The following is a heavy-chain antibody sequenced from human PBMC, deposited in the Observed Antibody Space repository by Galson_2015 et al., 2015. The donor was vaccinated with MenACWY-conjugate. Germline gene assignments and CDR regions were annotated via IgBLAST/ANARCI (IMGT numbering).Heavy chain of an antibody. CDR2: IHYSGSA. Sequence: SESLSLTCRVSAGSISSYYWTWIRQSPGKGLEWIGYIHYSGSAKNNPALKSRVIMAVDTSKNQFSLKLSSVTAADTAVYYCAKGNGGWHAYDGWGQGTLAAVSS. D-gene: IGHD6-19*01. J-gene: IGHJ4*02. V-gene: IGHV4-59*01. CDR3: AKGNGGWHAYDG. CDR1: AGSISSYY.